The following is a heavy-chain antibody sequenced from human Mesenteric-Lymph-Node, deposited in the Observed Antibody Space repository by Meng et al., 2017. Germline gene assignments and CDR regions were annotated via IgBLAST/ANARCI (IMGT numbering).Heavy chain of an antibody. CDR3: ANDDY. CDR2: ISGSGGST. Sequence: GESLKISCAASGFTFSSYSMNWVRQAPGKGLEWVSAISGSGGSTYYADSVKGRFTISRDNSKNTLSLQLNSLRAEDTAVYYCANDDYWGQGTLVTVSS. V-gene: IGHV3-23*01. CDR1: GFTFSSYS. J-gene: IGHJ4*02.